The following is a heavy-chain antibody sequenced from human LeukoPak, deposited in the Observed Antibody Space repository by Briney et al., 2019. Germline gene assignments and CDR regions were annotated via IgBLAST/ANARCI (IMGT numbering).Heavy chain of an antibody. D-gene: IGHD6-19*01. Sequence: ASVKVSCKASGYTFTSYGISWVRQAPGQGLEWMGWISAYNGNTNYAQKLQGRVTMTTDTSTSTAYMELRSPRSDDTAVYYCARGSSQQWPSNWFDPWGQGTLVTVSS. V-gene: IGHV1-18*01. CDR1: GYTFTSYG. CDR3: ARGSSQQWPSNWFDP. CDR2: ISAYNGNT. J-gene: IGHJ5*02.